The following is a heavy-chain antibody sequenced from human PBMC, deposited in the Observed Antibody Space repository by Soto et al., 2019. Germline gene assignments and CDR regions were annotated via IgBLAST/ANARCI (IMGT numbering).Heavy chain of an antibody. CDR3: ARRYGDCFDY. CDR2: IYFTGST. V-gene: IGHV4-59*08. D-gene: IGHD4-17*01. J-gene: IGHJ4*02. CDR1: GDSMSSHY. Sequence: ASETLSLTCTVSGDSMSSHYWNWVRQTPGKGLEWIGCIYFTGSTIYNPSLESRVTMSVDTSKNQFSLRLNSVTAADTAVYYCARRYGDCFDYWGQGTLVTVSS.